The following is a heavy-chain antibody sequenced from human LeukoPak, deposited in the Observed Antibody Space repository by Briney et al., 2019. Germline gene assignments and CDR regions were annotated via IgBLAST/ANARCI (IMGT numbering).Heavy chain of an antibody. J-gene: IGHJ5*02. CDR1: GGTFSSYA. Sequence: SVKVSCKASGGTFSSYAISWVRQAPGQGLEWMGGIIPIFGTANYAQKFQGRVTITTDESMSTAYMELSSLRSEDTAVYYCASAANRIWFGEFQKHSYWFDPWGQGTLVTVSS. CDR3: ASAANRIWFGEFQKHSYWFDP. CDR2: IIPIFGTA. D-gene: IGHD3-10*01. V-gene: IGHV1-69*05.